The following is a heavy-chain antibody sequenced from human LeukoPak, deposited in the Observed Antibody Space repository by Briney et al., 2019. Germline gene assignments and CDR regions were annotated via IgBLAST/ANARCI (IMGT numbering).Heavy chain of an antibody. J-gene: IGHJ4*02. Sequence: SETLSLTCAVYGGSFSPYYWSWIRQSPDKGLEWIGEINHSRSTNYNPSLKSRVTISVDTSKNQFSLKLSSVTAADTAVYYCAADFWSGYFRDYWGQGTLVTVSS. D-gene: IGHD3-3*01. CDR1: GGSFSPYY. CDR2: INHSRST. CDR3: AADFWSGYFRDY. V-gene: IGHV4-34*01.